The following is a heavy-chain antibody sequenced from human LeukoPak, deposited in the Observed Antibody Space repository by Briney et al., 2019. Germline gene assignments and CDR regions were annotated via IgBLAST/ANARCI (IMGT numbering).Heavy chain of an antibody. Sequence: KPSQTLSLTCTVSGGSVTSGNYYWNWIRQPAGKGLEWIGRIYTNGGASYNPSLKSRVTISIDASKNQFSLKLSSVTAADTAVYYCARTRVVPAANYFDYWGQGTLVTVSS. J-gene: IGHJ4*02. CDR2: IYTNGGA. CDR1: GGSVTSGNYY. CDR3: ARTRVVPAANYFDY. V-gene: IGHV4-61*02. D-gene: IGHD2-2*01.